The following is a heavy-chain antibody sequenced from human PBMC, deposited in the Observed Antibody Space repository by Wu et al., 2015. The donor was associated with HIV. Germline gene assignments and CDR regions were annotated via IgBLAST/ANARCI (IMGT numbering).Heavy chain of an antibody. CDR1: GYTFTDYY. CDR2: INPNSGGT. Sequence: QVQLVQSGAEVKKPGASVKVSCKASGYTFTDYYMHWVRQAPGQGLQWMGWINPNSGGTNYAQKFQGRVTMTRDTSISTAYMELSRLRSDDTAVYYCARAPQDYYYYYGMDVWGQGTTVTVSS. CDR3: ARAPQDYYYYYGMDV. J-gene: IGHJ6*02. V-gene: IGHV1-2*02.